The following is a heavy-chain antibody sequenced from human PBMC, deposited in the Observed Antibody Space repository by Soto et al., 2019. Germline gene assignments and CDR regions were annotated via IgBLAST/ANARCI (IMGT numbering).Heavy chain of an antibody. V-gene: IGHV4-39*01. CDR2: INYSGST. CDR1: SGSISSSSNH. J-gene: IGHJ6*02. D-gene: IGHD2-2*01. Sequence: PSETLSLTCTVSSGSISSSSNHWGWIRQPPGKGLEWIGNINYSGSTYYNPSLQSRLTISVDTSNKQFSLKLSSVTAADTAVYYCAKLAGYCSGTSCYGHYAMGVWGQGTTVTVSS. CDR3: AKLAGYCSGTSCYGHYAMGV.